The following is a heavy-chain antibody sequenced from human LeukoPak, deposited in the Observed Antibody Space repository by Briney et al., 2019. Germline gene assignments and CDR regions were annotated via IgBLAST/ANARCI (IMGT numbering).Heavy chain of an antibody. Sequence: GESLKISCKGSGYSFTSYWIGWVRQMPGKGLAWMGIIYPGDSDTRYSPSFQGQVTITADKSISTAYLQWSSLKASDTAMYYCARQTDMVRGVKVVDYWGQGTLVTVSS. CDR1: GYSFTSYW. J-gene: IGHJ4*02. V-gene: IGHV5-51*01. CDR3: ARQTDMVRGVKVVDY. D-gene: IGHD3-10*01. CDR2: IYPGDSDT.